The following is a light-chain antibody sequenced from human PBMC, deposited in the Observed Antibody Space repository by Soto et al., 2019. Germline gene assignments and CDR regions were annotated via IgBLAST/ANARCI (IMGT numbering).Light chain of an antibody. CDR3: AAWDDSLNGYV. J-gene: IGLJ1*01. CDR1: NSNIGSHT. CDR2: SNN. V-gene: IGLV1-44*01. Sequence: QSVLTQAPSASGTPGQGVTISCSGSNSNIGSHTVNLYQQLPGTAPKLLIYSNNQRPSGVPDRFSGSGSGTSASLAISGLQSEDEADYYCAAWDDSLNGYVFGTGTKVTVL.